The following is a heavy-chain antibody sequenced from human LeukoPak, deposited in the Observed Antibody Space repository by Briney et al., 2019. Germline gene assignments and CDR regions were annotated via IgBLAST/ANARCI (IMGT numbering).Heavy chain of an antibody. CDR1: GHSISSNYY. V-gene: IGHV4-38-2*01. Sequence: PSETLSLTCAVSGHSISSNYYWGWTRQPPGKGLEWIGSIYHNGETYYSPSLKSRVTKSVDTSKNQFSLKLNSVTAADTAVYYCARQIDREVPVDSDHWGQGTLVTVSS. D-gene: IGHD2-2*01. J-gene: IGHJ4*02. CDR3: ARQIDREVPVDSDH. CDR2: IYHNGET.